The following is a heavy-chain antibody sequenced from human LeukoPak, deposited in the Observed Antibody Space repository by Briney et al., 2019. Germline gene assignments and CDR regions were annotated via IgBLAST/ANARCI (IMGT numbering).Heavy chain of an antibody. D-gene: IGHD3-16*02. CDR3: ATEGIMITFGGVITPHYFDY. Sequence: GASVKVSCKVSGYTLTELSMHWVRQAPGKGLEWMGGFYPEDGETIYAQKFQGKVTMTEDTSTDTAYMEMSSLRSEDTAVYYCATEGIMITFGGVITPHYFDYWGQGTLVTVSS. CDR1: GYTLTELS. J-gene: IGHJ4*02. V-gene: IGHV1-24*01. CDR2: FYPEDGET.